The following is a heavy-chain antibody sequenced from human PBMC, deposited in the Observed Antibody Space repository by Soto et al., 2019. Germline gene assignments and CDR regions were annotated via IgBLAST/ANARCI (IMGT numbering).Heavy chain of an antibody. CDR1: GGSMSSYD. Sequence: SETLSLTCTVSGGSMSSYDWSWIRQPPGKGLEWVGYIYYSGSTNYNPSLKSRVTISVDTSKNQFSLKLTSVTAADTAVYYCARRYGWSFDYWGQGTLVTVSS. D-gene: IGHD6-19*01. J-gene: IGHJ4*02. CDR3: ARRYGWSFDY. CDR2: IYYSGST. V-gene: IGHV4-59*08.